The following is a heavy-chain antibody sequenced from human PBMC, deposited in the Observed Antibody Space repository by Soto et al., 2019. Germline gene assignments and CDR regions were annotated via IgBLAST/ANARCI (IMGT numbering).Heavy chain of an antibody. CDR2: INVDGSEK. Sequence: GGSLRLSCAASGFTFSNYWMNWVRQAPGKGLEWVANINVDGSEKYYVDSAKGRFTISRDNAKNSLYLQMSSLRAEDTALYYCARDLFDYWGQGTLVTVSS. CDR1: GFTFSNYW. J-gene: IGHJ4*02. CDR3: ARDLFDY. V-gene: IGHV3-7*01.